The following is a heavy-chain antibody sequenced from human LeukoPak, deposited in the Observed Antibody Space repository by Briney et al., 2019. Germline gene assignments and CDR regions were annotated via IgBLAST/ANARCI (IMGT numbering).Heavy chain of an antibody. D-gene: IGHD2/OR15-2a*01. CDR1: GFTLSSYE. J-gene: IGHJ6*02. CDR3: ARETFMDV. Sequence: GGSLRLSCAASGFTLSSYEMNWVRQAPGKGLEWVSYIGGGSTIYYADSVKGRFTISRDNAKNSLYLQMNSLRAEDTAVYYCARETFMDVWGQGTTVTVSS. CDR2: IGGGSTI. V-gene: IGHV3-48*03.